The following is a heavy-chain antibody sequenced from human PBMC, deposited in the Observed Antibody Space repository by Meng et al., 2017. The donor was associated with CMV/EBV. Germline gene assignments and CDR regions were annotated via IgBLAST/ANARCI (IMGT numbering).Heavy chain of an antibody. V-gene: IGHV2-5*02. J-gene: IGHJ4*02. D-gene: IGHD5-18*01. CDR2: IYWDDDK. CDR1: GCSLSTSVVG. CDR3: AHRGSYGYHGY. Sequence: QISLQTDAPTLLQPTPTPPLPSTFSGCSLSTSVVGVGWIRQPPGKDLEWLALIYWDDDKRYSPSLKSRLTITKDTSKNQVVLTMTNIDPVDTATYYCAHRGSYGYHGYWGQGTLVTVSS.